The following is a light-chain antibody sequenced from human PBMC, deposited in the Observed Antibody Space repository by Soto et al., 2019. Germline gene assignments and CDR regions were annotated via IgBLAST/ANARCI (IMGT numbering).Light chain of an antibody. CDR1: SSDVGAYNY. Sequence: QSALTQPASVSGSPGQSITISCTGTSSDVGAYNYVSWYQQHPGKAPKLMISEVSKRPSGVSNRFSSSKSGNTASLTISGLQDEDEAHYYCSSFTSSNTVVFGGGTKLTVL. CDR2: EVS. CDR3: SSFTSSNTVV. J-gene: IGLJ2*01. V-gene: IGLV2-14*01.